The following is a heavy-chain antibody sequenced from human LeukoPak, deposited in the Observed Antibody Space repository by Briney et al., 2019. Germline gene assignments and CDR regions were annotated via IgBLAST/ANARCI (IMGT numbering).Heavy chain of an antibody. V-gene: IGHV4-4*07. J-gene: IGHJ4*02. CDR3: ARIGSTSFDY. Sequence: SETLSLTCTVSGGSISSYYWSWIRQPAGKGLEWIGRIYTSGSTNYNPSLKSRVTIPVDKSKNQFSLKLSSVTAADTAVYYCARIGSTSFDYWGQGTLVTASS. CDR1: GGSISSYY. D-gene: IGHD2-2*01. CDR2: IYTSGST.